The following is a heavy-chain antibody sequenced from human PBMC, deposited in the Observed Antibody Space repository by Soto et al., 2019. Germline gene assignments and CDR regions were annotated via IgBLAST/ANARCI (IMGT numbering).Heavy chain of an antibody. CDR1: GFTFSSYW. CDR2: ISYDGSNK. J-gene: IGHJ6*02. Sequence: GGSLRLSCAASGFTFSSYWMSWVRQAPGKGLEWVAVISYDGSNKYYADSVKGRFTISRDNSKNTLYLQMNSLRAEDTAVYYCAREMTVRGVNYYYYYYGMDVWGQGTTVTVSS. CDR3: AREMTVRGVNYYYYYYGMDV. V-gene: IGHV3-30-3*01. D-gene: IGHD3-10*01.